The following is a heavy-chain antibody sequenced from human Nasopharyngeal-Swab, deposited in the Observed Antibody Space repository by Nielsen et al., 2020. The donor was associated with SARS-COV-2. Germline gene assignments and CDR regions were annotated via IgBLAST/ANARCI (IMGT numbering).Heavy chain of an antibody. J-gene: IGHJ4*02. CDR2: ISANNGNT. V-gene: IGHV1-18*01. D-gene: IGHD6-19*01. Sequence: WVRQAPGQGLEWVGWISANNGNTNYAQKFRGRATMTTDTSTSTAYMELRSLRSDDTAIYYCARDQWLVHYFDYWGQGTLVTVSS. CDR3: ARDQWLVHYFDY.